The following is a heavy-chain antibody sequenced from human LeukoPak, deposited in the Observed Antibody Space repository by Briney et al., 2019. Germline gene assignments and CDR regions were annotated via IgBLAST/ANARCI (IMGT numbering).Heavy chain of an antibody. V-gene: IGHV3-11*01. CDR2: INIGGTNI. J-gene: IGHJ5*02. CDR3: ATDGAGFDT. CDR1: GFTFNDYY. Sequence: PGGSLRLSCAASGFTFNDYYMSWIRQAPGKGLEWLSYINIGGTNIHYADSVKGRFTLSRDNAKKSLYLEMNNLRAEDTAVYYCATDGAGFDTWGQGVLVTVSS.